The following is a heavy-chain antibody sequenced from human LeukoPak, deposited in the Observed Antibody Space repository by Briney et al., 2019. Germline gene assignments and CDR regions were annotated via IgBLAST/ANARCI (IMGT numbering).Heavy chain of an antibody. CDR1: GGSISIRSYY. V-gene: IGHV4-39*01. CDR3: ARRGSSGWYDY. Sequence: SETLSLTCTVSGGSISIRSYYCGWIRQPPAKGLEWIGSMYYSGSTYYNPSLKSRVTISVYTAKNQFSLKLSSVTAADTAVYYCARRGSSGWYDYWGQGTLVTVSS. CDR2: MYYSGST. D-gene: IGHD6-19*01. J-gene: IGHJ4*02.